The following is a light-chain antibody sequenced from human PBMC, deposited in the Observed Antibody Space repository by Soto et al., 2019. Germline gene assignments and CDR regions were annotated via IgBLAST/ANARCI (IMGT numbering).Light chain of an antibody. CDR2: DAS. V-gene: IGKV3-11*01. CDR3: QQRSNWPST. CDR1: QSVSRS. J-gene: IGKJ4*01. Sequence: EIVLTQSPGTLSLSPGERATLSCRASQSVSRSLAWYHQKPGQAPRLLIDDASNRATGIPTRFSGSWSGTDFALTISSLEPEDFAVYYCQQRSNWPSTFGGGTKVEIK.